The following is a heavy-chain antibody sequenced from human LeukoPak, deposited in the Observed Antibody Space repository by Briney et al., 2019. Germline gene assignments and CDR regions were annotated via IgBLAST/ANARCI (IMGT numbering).Heavy chain of an antibody. J-gene: IGHJ4*02. D-gene: IGHD6-19*01. Sequence: SGGSLRLSCAASGFTVSSNYMSWVRQAPGKGLEWVSVIYSGGSTYYADSVKGRFTISRDNSKNTLYLQMNSLRAEDTAVYYCARGPASLSRSGWWLGDYWGQGTLVTVSS. V-gene: IGHV3-53*01. CDR1: GFTVSSNY. CDR2: IYSGGST. CDR3: ARGPASLSRSGWWLGDY.